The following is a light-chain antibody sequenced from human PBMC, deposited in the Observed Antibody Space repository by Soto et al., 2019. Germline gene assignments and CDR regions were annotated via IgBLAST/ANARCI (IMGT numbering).Light chain of an antibody. CDR3: SSYTSSNTPVV. J-gene: IGLJ2*01. CDR2: EVS. V-gene: IGLV2-14*01. Sequence: QSALTQPASVSGSPGQAITISCTGTSSDVGGYNYVSWYQQHPGKAPKLMIYEVSNRPSGVSNRFSGSKSGNTASLTISGLQAEDEADYYCSSYTSSNTPVVFGGGPKLTVL. CDR1: SSDVGGYNY.